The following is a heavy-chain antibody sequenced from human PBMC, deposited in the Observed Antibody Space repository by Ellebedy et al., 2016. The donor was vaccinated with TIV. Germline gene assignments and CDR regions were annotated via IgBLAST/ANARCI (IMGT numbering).Heavy chain of an antibody. D-gene: IGHD3-3*01. V-gene: IGHV1-3*01. CDR3: ARGVARFLEWLPYQDDGFDI. CDR2: IDAGNGET. J-gene: IGHJ3*02. CDR1: GYTFTRNA. Sequence: ASVKVSCKASGYTFTRNAMHWVRQAPGQRLEWMGWIDAGNGETKYSQNFQGRVTITRDTSASTAYMELSSLRCEDTAVYYCARGVARFLEWLPYQDDGFDIWGQGTKVTVSS.